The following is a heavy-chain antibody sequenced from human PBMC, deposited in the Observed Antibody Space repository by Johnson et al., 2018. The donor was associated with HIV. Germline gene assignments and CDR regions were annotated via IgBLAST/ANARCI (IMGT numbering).Heavy chain of an antibody. Sequence: VQLVESGGGLVQPGGSLRLSCAASGFTFSSYDMHWVRQATGKGLEWVSAIGTAGDTYYPGSVKGRFTISRENAKNSLYLQMNSLRAGDTAVYYCARHTGYDAFDIWGQGTMVTVSS. V-gene: IGHV3-13*01. J-gene: IGHJ3*02. CDR3: ARHTGYDAFDI. D-gene: IGHD2-21*01. CDR2: IGTAGDT. CDR1: GFTFSSYD.